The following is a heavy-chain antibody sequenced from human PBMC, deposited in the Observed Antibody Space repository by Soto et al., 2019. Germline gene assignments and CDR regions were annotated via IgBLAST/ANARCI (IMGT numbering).Heavy chain of an antibody. J-gene: IGHJ5*02. V-gene: IGHV4-34*01. D-gene: IGHD2-21*02. Sequence: SETMSLTCAVYGGSFSGYYWSWIRQPPGKELEWIGEINHSGSTNYNPSLKSRVTISVDTSKNQFSLKLSSVTAADTAVYYCARGGAYCGGDCYSDWFDPWGQGTLVTVSS. CDR3: ARGGAYCGGDCYSDWFDP. CDR1: GGSFSGYY. CDR2: INHSGST.